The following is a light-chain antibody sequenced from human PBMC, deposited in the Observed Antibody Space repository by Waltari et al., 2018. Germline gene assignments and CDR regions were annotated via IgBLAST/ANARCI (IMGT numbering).Light chain of an antibody. Sequence: QSALTQPPSASGSPGQSVPIPCTGTSSDVGGYAKVAWYQRPPGKAPKLTIQEVNKRPSGVPYRFSGSKSGNTASLTVSGLQADDEADYYCASYAGSKNPYVFGTGTKVTVL. V-gene: IGLV2-8*01. J-gene: IGLJ1*01. CDR2: EVN. CDR1: SSDVGGYAK. CDR3: ASYAGSKNPYV.